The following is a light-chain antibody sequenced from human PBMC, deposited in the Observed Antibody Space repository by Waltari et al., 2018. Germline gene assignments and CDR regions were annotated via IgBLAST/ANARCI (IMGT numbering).Light chain of an antibody. CDR3: SSPTTRSTQV. CDR2: DVR. J-gene: IGLJ1*01. Sequence: QSGLTQPASVSGSPGQSITISCIGTSIDIGASDYVSWYQQHPGKAPKLLIYDVRDRPSGGSHRFSGSKSGNAASLTISGLQAEDEATYYCSSPTTRSTQVFGSGTKVTV. CDR1: SIDIGASDY. V-gene: IGLV2-14*01.